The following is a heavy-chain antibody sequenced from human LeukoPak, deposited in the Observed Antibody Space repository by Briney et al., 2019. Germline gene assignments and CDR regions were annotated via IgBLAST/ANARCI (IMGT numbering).Heavy chain of an antibody. V-gene: IGHV3-48*04. CDR3: ARLRGYSYGCGDY. Sequence: GGSLRLSCAASGFTFSSYSMNWVRQAPGKGLEWVSYISSSGNTIDYADSVKGRFTISRDNAKNSLYLQMVSLRAEDTAVYYCARLRGYSYGCGDYWGQGTLVTVSS. CDR2: ISSSGNTI. J-gene: IGHJ4*02. D-gene: IGHD5-18*01. CDR1: GFTFSSYS.